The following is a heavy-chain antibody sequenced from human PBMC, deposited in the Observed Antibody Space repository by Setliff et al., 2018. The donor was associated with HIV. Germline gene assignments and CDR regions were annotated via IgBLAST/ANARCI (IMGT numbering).Heavy chain of an antibody. D-gene: IGHD1-1*01. CDR1: GYTFTDYF. CDR2: ISPYNGDT. CDR3: ARQLSNSLDF. V-gene: IGHV1-2*02. Sequence: VASVKVSCKASGYTFTDYFLHWVRQAPGQGLEWMGWISPYNGDTRISRGFWGRVTMTRDTSINTAYLELNSLRSDDTAVYYCARQLSNSLDFWGQGTLVTVSS. J-gene: IGHJ4*02.